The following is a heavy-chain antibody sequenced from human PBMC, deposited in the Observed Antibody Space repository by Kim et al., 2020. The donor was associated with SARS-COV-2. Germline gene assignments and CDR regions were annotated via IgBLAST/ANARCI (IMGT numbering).Heavy chain of an antibody. CDR3: AKDMTAMVTKYRYYGMDV. V-gene: IGHV3-9*01. J-gene: IGHJ6*02. CDR1: GFTFDDYA. D-gene: IGHD5-18*01. CDR2: ISWDGGSI. Sequence: GGSLRLSCAASGFTFDDYAMHWVRQTPGKGLEWVSGISWDGGSIGYADSVKGRFTISRDNAENSLSLEMNNLRAVDTALYYCAKDMTAMVTKYRYYGMDVWGQGTTVTVSS.